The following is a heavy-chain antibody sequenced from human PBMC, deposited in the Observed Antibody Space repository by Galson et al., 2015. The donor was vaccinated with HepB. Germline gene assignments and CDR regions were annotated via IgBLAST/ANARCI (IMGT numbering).Heavy chain of an antibody. D-gene: IGHD3-22*01. J-gene: IGHJ3*02. V-gene: IGHV4-59*12. CDR1: GGSISSYY. Sequence: QVQLQESGPGLVKPSETLSLTCTVSGGSISSYYWSWIRQPPGKGLEWIGYIYYSGSTYYDPSLKSRVTISVDTSKNQFSLKLSSVTAADTAVYYCARDKPYYDRGTGAFDIWGQGTMVTVSS. CDR2: IYYSGST. CDR3: ARDKPYYDRGTGAFDI.